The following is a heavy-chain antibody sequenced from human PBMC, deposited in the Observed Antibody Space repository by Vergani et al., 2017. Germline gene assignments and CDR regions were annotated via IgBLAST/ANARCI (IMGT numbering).Heavy chain of an antibody. Sequence: EVQLVPSGAEVKKPWATMKISCKVSGYTFTDHYMHWVKQAPGKGLEWMGLVDPEDGETIYAEKFKGRVNIAADTSTDTAHLELSSLRSEDTDVYYCATPQTVTTGGREVWGQGTTVIVSS. CDR2: VDPEDGET. D-gene: IGHD4-17*01. CDR3: ATPQTVTTGGREV. J-gene: IGHJ6*02. V-gene: IGHV1-69-2*01. CDR1: GYTFTDHY.